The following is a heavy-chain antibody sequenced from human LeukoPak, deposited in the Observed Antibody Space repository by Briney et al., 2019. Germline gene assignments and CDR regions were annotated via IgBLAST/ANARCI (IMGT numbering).Heavy chain of an antibody. D-gene: IGHD6-6*01. V-gene: IGHV1-24*01. J-gene: IGHJ4*02. CDR1: GYTLTELS. CDR2: FDPEDGET. Sequence: ASVKVSCKVSGYTLTELSMHWVRQAPGKGLEWMGGFDPEDGETIYAQKFQGRVTMTRDTSTSTVYMELSSLRSEDTAVYYCARNLIEYSSSSGVDYWGQGTLVTVSS. CDR3: ARNLIEYSSSSGVDY.